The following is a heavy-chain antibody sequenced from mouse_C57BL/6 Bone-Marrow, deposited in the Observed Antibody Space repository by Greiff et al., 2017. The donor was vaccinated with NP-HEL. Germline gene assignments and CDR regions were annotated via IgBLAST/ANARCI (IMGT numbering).Heavy chain of an antibody. CDR3: ARRHYYGSSYDYFDY. D-gene: IGHD1-1*01. CDR1: GYTFTDHT. CDR2: IYPRDGST. V-gene: IGHV1-78*01. Sequence: VQLQQSDAELVKPGASVKISCKVSGYTFTDHTIHWMKQRPEQGLEWIGYIYPRDGSTKYNEKFKGKATLTADKSSSTAYMQLNSLTSEDSAVYFCARRHYYGSSYDYFDYWGQGTTLTVSS. J-gene: IGHJ2*01.